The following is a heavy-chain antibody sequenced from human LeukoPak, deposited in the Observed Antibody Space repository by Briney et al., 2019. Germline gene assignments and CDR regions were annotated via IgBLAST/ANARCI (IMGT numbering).Heavy chain of an antibody. D-gene: IGHD1-26*01. J-gene: IGHJ4*02. Sequence: GGSLRLSCAASGFTVSSNYMSWVRQAPGEGLEWVSVIYSGGSTYYADSVKGRFTISRDNSKNTLYLQMNGLRAEDTAVYYCARDPGFSGSPGWGQGTLVTVSS. V-gene: IGHV3-53*01. CDR1: GFTVSSNY. CDR2: IYSGGST. CDR3: ARDPGFSGSPG.